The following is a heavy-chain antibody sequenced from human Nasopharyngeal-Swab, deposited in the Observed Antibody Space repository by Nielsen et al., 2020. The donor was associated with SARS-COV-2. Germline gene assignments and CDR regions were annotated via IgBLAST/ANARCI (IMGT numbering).Heavy chain of an antibody. V-gene: IGHV3-9*01. J-gene: IGHJ3*02. D-gene: IGHD3-22*01. CDR2: IRWNSDYI. CDR1: GFTFDEYT. CDR3: TRAKDNSGYDAFDI. Sequence: SLKISCTASGFTFDEYTMHWVRQAPGKGLEWVSGIRWNSDYIGYTDSVKGRFVISRDNAKNSLYLQMNSLRPEDTALYFCTRAKDNSGYDAFDIWGQGTVVTVSS.